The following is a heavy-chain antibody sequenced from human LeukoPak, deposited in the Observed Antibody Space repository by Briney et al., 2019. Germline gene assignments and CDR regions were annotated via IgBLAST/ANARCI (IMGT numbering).Heavy chain of an antibody. J-gene: IGHJ6*03. CDR2: VQYDGSNE. D-gene: IGHD2-8*01. CDR3: AKDRCSNGVGCYYYYMDV. Sequence: PGGSLRLSCGASGFTFNKYGMLWVRQAPGKGLEWVAYVQYDGSNEQYADSVKGRFSISRDSSKNILYLQMNSLRGEDTAVYYCAKDRCSNGVGCYYYYMDVWGKGTTVTISS. V-gene: IGHV3-30*02. CDR1: GFTFNKYG.